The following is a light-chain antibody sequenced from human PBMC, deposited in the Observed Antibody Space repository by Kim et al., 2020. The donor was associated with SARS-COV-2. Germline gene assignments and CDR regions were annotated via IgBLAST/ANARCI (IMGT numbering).Light chain of an antibody. J-gene: IGLJ2*01. V-gene: IGLV3-19*01. CDR2: GRN. CDR1: SLRRYY. Sequence: SSELTQDPAVSVAVGQTVKITCQGDSLRRYYASWYQQKPGQAPVLVLYGRNNRPSGIPERLSGSTSGNTASLIITGAQAEDEADYYCNSRGSSENVIFGGGTQLTVL. CDR3: NSRGSSENVI.